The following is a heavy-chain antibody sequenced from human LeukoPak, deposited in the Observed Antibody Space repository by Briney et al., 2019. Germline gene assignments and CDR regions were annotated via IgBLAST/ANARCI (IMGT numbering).Heavy chain of an antibody. Sequence: GGSLRLSCTASGFTFGDYAMSWFRQAPGKGLEWVGFIRSKAYGGTTEYAASVKGRFTISRDDSKSIAYLQMNSLKTEDTAVYYCTRVSLSSGWSRGTAQHWDQGTLVTVSS. CDR3: TRVSLSSGWSRGTAQH. D-gene: IGHD6-19*01. CDR1: GFTFGDYA. V-gene: IGHV3-49*03. CDR2: IRSKAYGGTT. J-gene: IGHJ1*01.